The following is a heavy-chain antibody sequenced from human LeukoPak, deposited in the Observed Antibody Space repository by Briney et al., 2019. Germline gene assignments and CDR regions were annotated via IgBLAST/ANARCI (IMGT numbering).Heavy chain of an antibody. Sequence: PSETLSLTCAVYGGSFSGYYWSWIRQPPGKGLEWIGTIYYSGSTYYNPSLKSRVTVSIDTSKNQFSLKLSSVTATDTAVYYCLRHGVTTTGYFWDWGQGTLVTVSS. V-gene: IGHV4-34*01. D-gene: IGHD3-9*01. CDR1: GGSFSGYY. CDR3: LRHGVTTTGYFWD. J-gene: IGHJ4*02. CDR2: IYYSGST.